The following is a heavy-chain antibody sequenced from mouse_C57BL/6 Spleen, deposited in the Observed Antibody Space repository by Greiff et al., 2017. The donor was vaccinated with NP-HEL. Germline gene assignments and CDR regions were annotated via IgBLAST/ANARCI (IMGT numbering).Heavy chain of an antibody. J-gene: IGHJ2*01. CDR3: ARAIYYYGSYYFDY. Sequence: QVQLQQPGAELVKPGASVKLSCKASGYTFTSYWMHWVKQRPGQGLEWIGMIHPNSGSTNYNEKFKSKATLTVDKSSSTAYMQLSSLTSEDSAVYYCARAIYYYGSYYFDYWGQGTTLTVSS. CDR1: GYTFTSYW. CDR2: IHPNSGST. V-gene: IGHV1-64*01. D-gene: IGHD1-1*01.